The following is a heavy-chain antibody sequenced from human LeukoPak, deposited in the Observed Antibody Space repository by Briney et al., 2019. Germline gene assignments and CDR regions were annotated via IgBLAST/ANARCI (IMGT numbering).Heavy chain of an antibody. CDR1: GFTFSSNG. D-gene: IGHD6-13*01. CDR2: IWYDGSNK. CDR3: ARVVGYSSSREAFDI. V-gene: IGHV3-33*01. J-gene: IGHJ3*02. Sequence: GRSLRLSCVASGFTFSSNGMHWVRQAPGKGLEGLAVIWYDGSNKYYADSVKGRFTISRDNAEKSLFLQMNSLRAEDTAVYYCARVVGYSSSREAFDIWGQGTTVTVSS.